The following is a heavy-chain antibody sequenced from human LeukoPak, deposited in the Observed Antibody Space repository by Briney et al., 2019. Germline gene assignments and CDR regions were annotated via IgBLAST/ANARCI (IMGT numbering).Heavy chain of an antibody. CDR2: IQYNGANE. V-gene: IGHV3-30*02. Sequence: GGSLRLSCATSGFTFRSYGMHWVRQAPGKGLEWMAFIQYNGANEYYADSVKGRFSISRDNSQNTLYLQVNSLRVEDTAVYYCAKDLGGWYYFDFWGQGTLVTVSS. CDR3: AKDLGGWYYFDF. J-gene: IGHJ4*02. D-gene: IGHD6-19*01. CDR1: GFTFRSYG.